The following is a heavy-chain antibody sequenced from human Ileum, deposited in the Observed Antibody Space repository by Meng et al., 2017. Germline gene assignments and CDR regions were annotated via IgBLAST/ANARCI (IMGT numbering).Heavy chain of an antibody. D-gene: IGHD2-2*01. CDR2: IGHTGERT. J-gene: IGHJ4*02. Sequence: QVQLVESGGGVVQPGTSLRLSCAASGFSSTTWGRHWVRQAPGKGLEWVGVIGHTGERTYYRDSLKGRFTISRDNSKNTLYLQMNNPRAEDTAVYYCVRDLGMGKYADYWGQGALVTVSS. CDR1: GFSSTTWG. CDR3: VRDLGMGKYADY. V-gene: IGHV3-33*01.